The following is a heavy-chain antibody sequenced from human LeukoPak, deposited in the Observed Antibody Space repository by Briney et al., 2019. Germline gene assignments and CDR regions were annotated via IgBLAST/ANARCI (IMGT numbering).Heavy chain of an antibody. V-gene: IGHV3-21*01. Sequence: NPGGSLRLSCAASGFIFSSYSINWVRQAPGKGLEWVSSISSSSSYIYYADSVKGRFTISRDNAKNSLYLQMNSLRAEDTAVYYCAREYYYDSRAPGAFDIWGQGTMVTVSS. J-gene: IGHJ3*02. D-gene: IGHD3-22*01. CDR1: GFIFSSYS. CDR2: ISSSSSYI. CDR3: AREYYYDSRAPGAFDI.